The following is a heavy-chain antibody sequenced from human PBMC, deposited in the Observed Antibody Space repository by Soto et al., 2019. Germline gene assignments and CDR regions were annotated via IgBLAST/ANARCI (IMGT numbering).Heavy chain of an antibody. CDR1: GFTLSSFA. CDR3: ARAEYTSGWFFMGIDY. V-gene: IGHV3-30*04. D-gene: IGHD6-19*01. J-gene: IGHJ4*02. Sequence: QVQLMESGGGVVQPGKSLRLSCAASGFTLSSFAMHWVRQAPGKGLEWVAVTSSDGSKEYYADSVKGRFTISRDNSKNTLYLQMTSLRADDTAVFYCARAEYTSGWFFMGIDYWGQGTLVTVSS. CDR2: TSSDGSKE.